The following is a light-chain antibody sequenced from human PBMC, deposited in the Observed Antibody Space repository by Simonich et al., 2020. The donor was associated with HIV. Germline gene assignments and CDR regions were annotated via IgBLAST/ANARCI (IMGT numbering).Light chain of an antibody. J-gene: IGLJ3*02. CDR1: SSPVGGYNY. Sequence: QSALTQPASVSGSPGQSITISCTGTSSPVGGYNYVSWYQQHPGKAPKLMIYDVSKRPSGVSNRFSGSKSGNTASLTISGLQAEDEADYYCCSYAGSSTWVFGGGTKLTVL. CDR2: DVS. CDR3: CSYAGSSTWV. V-gene: IGLV2-23*02.